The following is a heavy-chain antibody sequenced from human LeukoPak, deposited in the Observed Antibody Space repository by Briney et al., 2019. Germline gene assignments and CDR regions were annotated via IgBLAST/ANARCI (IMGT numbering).Heavy chain of an antibody. J-gene: IGHJ4*02. CDR2: ISSSSSTI. Sequence: GGSLRLSCAASGFTFSSYSMNWVRQAPGKGLEWVSYISSSSSTIYYADSVKGRFTISRDNAKNSLYLQMNSLRAEDTAVYYCAREPLFYDSWSGYYDYWGQGTLVTVSS. CDR3: AREPLFYDSWSGYYDY. V-gene: IGHV3-48*01. D-gene: IGHD3-3*01. CDR1: GFTFSSYS.